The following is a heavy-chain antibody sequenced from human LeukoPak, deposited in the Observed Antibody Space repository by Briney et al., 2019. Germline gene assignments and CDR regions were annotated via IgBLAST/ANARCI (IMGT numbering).Heavy chain of an antibody. D-gene: IGHD3-22*01. CDR2: LSGSGITT. V-gene: IGHV3-23*01. CDR1: GFTFSNSA. Sequence: PGGSLRLSCAASGFTFSNSALSWVRQAPGKGLEWVSTLSGSGITTYYADSVKGRFTISRDNSKNTLYLQMNSLRAEDTAVYYCAGIMYYYDRTGYKMDVWGIGTTVIVSS. J-gene: IGHJ6*04. CDR3: AGIMYYYDRTGYKMDV.